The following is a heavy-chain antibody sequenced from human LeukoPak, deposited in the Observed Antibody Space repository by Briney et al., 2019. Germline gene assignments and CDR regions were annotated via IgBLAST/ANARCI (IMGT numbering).Heavy chain of an antibody. V-gene: IGHV1-18*01. J-gene: IGHJ4*02. CDR2: ISAYNGNT. D-gene: IGHD3-22*01. Sequence: ASVKVSCKASGYTFTSYAMNWVRQAPGQGLEWMGWISAYNGNTNYAQKLQGRVTMTTDTSTSTAYMELRSLRSDDTAVYYCARVRGGRLTYYYDSSGYLNYWGQGTLVTVSS. CDR3: ARVRGGRLTYYYDSSGYLNY. CDR1: GYTFTSYA.